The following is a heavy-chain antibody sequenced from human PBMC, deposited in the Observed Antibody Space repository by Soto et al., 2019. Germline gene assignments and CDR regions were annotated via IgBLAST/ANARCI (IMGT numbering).Heavy chain of an antibody. D-gene: IGHD2-15*01. J-gene: IGHJ6*02. Sequence: GGSLRLSCAASGFTFSSYAMSWVRQAPGKGLEWVSAISGSGGSTYYADSVKGRFTISRDNSKNTLYLQMNSLRAEDTAVYYCAKDLSEEGGYCSGGSCYYYYYGMDVWGQGTTVTVSS. V-gene: IGHV3-23*01. CDR3: AKDLSEEGGYCSGGSCYYYYYGMDV. CDR1: GFTFSSYA. CDR2: ISGSGGST.